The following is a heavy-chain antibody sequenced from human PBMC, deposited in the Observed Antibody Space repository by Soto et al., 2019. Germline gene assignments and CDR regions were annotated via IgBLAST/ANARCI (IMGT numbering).Heavy chain of an antibody. Sequence: EVQLVESGGGLVKPGGSLRLSCAASGFSFSSDSMGWVRQAPGKGLEWVSSISSSGSFMNYADSVKGRFTISRDNAKNSLYLQMSILTDEDTAVYYCARDPPTGTTLDWVDSWGQGTLVTVSS. V-gene: IGHV3-21*01. CDR1: GFSFSSDS. D-gene: IGHD1-7*01. CDR2: ISSSGSFM. J-gene: IGHJ5*01. CDR3: ARDPPTGTTLDWVDS.